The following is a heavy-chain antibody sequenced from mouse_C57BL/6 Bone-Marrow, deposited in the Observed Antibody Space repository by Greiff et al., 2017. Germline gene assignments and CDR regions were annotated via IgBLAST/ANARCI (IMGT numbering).Heavy chain of an antibody. J-gene: IGHJ1*03. CDR3: ARDDYYGSSWYFDV. V-gene: IGHV1-52*01. CDR2: IDPSDSET. D-gene: IGHD1-1*01. Sequence: QVQLQQPGAELVRPGSSVKLSCKASGYTFTSSWMHWVKQRPIQGLEWIGNIDPSDSETHYNQKFKDKATLTVDKSSSTAYMQLSSLTSEDSAVYYCARDDYYGSSWYFDVWGTGTTVTVSS. CDR1: GYTFTSSW.